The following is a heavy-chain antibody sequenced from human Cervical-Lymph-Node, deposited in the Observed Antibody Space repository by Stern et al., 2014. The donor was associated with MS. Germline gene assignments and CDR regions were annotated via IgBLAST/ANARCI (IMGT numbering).Heavy chain of an antibody. CDR2: IYHSGST. V-gene: IGHV4-4*02. J-gene: IGHJ4*02. CDR3: ARGHSLEDYFDY. D-gene: IGHD1-1*01. Sequence: VQLVESGPGLVKPSGTLSLTCAVSGGSISSSNWRSWVRQPPGKGLEWIGEIYHSGSTNYKPSLKRRFTNSGDKSQNTLSLKLSSVPAADTAVYCARGHSLEDYFDYWGQGTLVTVSS. CDR1: GGSISSSNW.